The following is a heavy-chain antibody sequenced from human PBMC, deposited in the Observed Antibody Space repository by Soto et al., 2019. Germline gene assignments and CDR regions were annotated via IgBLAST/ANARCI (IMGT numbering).Heavy chain of an antibody. CDR1: GFTFSSYG. CDR3: ARESYDSGSFDY. CDR2: IWYDGSNK. V-gene: IGHV3-33*01. J-gene: IGHJ4*02. D-gene: IGHD3-10*01. Sequence: QVQLVESGGGVVQPGRSLRLSCAASGFTFSSYGMHWVRQAPGKGLEWVAVIWYDGSNKYYAHSVKGRFTISRDNSKNTLYLLMNSLSAEDTAVYYCARESYDSGSFDYWGQGTLVTVSS.